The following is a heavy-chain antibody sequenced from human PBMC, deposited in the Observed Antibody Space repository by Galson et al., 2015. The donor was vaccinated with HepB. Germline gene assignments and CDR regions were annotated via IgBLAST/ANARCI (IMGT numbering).Heavy chain of an antibody. J-gene: IGHJ6*03. CDR1: GGTFSSYA. V-gene: IGHV1-69*10. D-gene: IGHD3-3*01. Sequence: VKVSCKASGGTFSSYAISWVRQAPGQGLEWMGGIIPILGIANYAQKFQGRVTITADKSTSTAYMELSSLRSEDTAVYYCASDGGITIFGVVTHGTYYYYYKDVWGKGTTVTVSS. CDR3: ASDGGITIFGVVTHGTYYYYYKDV. CDR2: IIPILGIA.